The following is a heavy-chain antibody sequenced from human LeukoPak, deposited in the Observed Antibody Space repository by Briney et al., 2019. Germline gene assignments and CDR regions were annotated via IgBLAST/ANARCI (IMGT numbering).Heavy chain of an antibody. CDR3: ARAFPGYYYYYYMDV. CDR2: ISAYNGNT. Sequence: ASVKVSCKASGYTFTSYGISWVRQAPGQGLEWMGWISAYNGNTNYAQKLQGRVTMTTDTSTSTAYMELRSLRSDDTAVYYCARAFPGYYYYYYMDVWGKGTTVTVSS. J-gene: IGHJ6*03. CDR1: GYTFTSYG. V-gene: IGHV1-18*01.